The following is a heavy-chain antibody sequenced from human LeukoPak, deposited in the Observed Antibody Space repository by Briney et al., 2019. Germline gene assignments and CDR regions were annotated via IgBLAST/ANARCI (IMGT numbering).Heavy chain of an antibody. CDR3: ARQGNLDYYYDSSARPDY. CDR1: GYSISGGYY. Sequence: PSETLSLNCSVSGYSISGGYYWGWIRQPPGKGLEWIGSIYHSGSTYYNPSLKSRVTISVDTSKNQFSLKLSSVTAADTAVYYCARQGNLDYYYDSSARPDYWGQGTLVTVSS. J-gene: IGHJ4*02. V-gene: IGHV4-38-2*01. CDR2: IYHSGST. D-gene: IGHD3-22*01.